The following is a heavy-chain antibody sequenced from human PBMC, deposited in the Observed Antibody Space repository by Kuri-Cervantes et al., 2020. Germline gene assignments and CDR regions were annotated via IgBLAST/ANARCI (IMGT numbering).Heavy chain of an antibody. CDR1: GFTFSSYA. V-gene: IGHV3-23*01. D-gene: IGHD3-3*01. Sequence: GGSLRLSCAASGFTFSSYAMSWVRQAPGKGLEWVSSISGSGGSTYYADSVKGRLTISRDNSKNTLYLQMNSLRAEDTAVYYCAKEGDMYYDFWSGYYTPADFDYWGQGTLVTVSS. CDR3: AKEGDMYYDFWSGYYTPADFDY. J-gene: IGHJ4*02. CDR2: ISGSGGST.